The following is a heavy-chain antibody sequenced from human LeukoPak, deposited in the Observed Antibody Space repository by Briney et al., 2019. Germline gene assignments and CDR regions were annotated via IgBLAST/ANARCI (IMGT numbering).Heavy chain of an antibody. CDR1: GFTFSSYA. CDR3: AKDLWSGGSCCDAFDI. Sequence: PGASLRLSCAVSGFTFSSYAMSWVRQAPGKGLEWVSGISGSGGSTYYADAVKGRFTISRDNSKNTLYLQMNSLRVEDTAVYYCAKDLWSGGSCCDAFDIWGQGTMVTVSS. J-gene: IGHJ3*02. V-gene: IGHV3-23*01. D-gene: IGHD2-15*01. CDR2: ISGSGGST.